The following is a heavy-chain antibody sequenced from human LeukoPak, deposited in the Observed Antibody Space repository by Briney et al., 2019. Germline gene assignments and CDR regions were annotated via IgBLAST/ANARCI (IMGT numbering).Heavy chain of an antibody. V-gene: IGHV1-69*04. CDR2: IIPIFGIA. CDR1: GGTFSSYA. D-gene: IGHD3-22*01. Sequence: SVKVSCKASGGTFSSYAISWVRQAPGQGLEWMGRIIPIFGIANYAQKFQGRVTITADKSTSTAYMELSSLRSEDTAVYYCATGQTPRYYYDSSGNWGQGTLVTDSS. CDR3: ATGQTPRYYYDSSGN. J-gene: IGHJ4*02.